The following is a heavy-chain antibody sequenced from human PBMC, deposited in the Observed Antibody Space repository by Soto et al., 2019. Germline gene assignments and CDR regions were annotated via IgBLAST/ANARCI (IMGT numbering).Heavy chain of an antibody. D-gene: IGHD6-19*01. CDR1: GFTFSSYA. CDR3: AKAPVVAVARPDY. J-gene: IGHJ4*02. CDR2: ISGSGGST. Sequence: EGSLRLSCAASGFTFSSYAMSWVRQAPGKGLEWVSAISGSGGSTYYADSVKGRFTISRDNSKNTLYLQMNSLRAEDTAVYYCAKAPVVAVARPDYWGQGTLVTVSS. V-gene: IGHV3-23*01.